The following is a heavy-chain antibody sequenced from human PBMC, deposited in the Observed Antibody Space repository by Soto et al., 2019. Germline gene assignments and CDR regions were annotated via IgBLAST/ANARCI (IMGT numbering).Heavy chain of an antibody. V-gene: IGHV4-59*07. J-gene: IGHJ4*02. CDR3: ARSGHAFGGVV. CDR1: GASMTNYY. CDR2: VFYTGST. Sequence: TDTPSLTCTVSGASMTNYYGSWIRQPPGKGLEHIGYVFYTGSTNYSPSLQSRVTISVDTSNNQFSLKLTSVTTADTAIYYCARSGHAFGGVVWGRGTRVTVS. D-gene: IGHD3-16*01.